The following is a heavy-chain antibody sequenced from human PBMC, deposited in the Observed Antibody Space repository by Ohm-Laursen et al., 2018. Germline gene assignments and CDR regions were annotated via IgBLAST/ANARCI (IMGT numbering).Heavy chain of an antibody. V-gene: IGHV4-59*08. Sequence: SDTLSLTCTVSGGSISSYYWSWIRQPPGQGLEWIGYIYYSGSTNYNPSLKSRVTISVDTSKNQFSLKLSSVTAADTAVYYCARHAEGDYYDSSGYYPTFYFDYWGQGTLVTVSS. CDR3: ARHAEGDYYDSSGYYPTFYFDY. J-gene: IGHJ4*02. D-gene: IGHD3-22*01. CDR2: IYYSGST. CDR1: GGSISSYY.